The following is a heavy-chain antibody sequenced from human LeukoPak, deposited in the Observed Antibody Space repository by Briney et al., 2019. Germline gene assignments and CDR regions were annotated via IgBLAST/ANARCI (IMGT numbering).Heavy chain of an antibody. V-gene: IGHV1-69*06. CDR2: IIPIFGTA. D-gene: IGHD3-10*01. CDR1: GGTFSSYA. J-gene: IGHJ3*02. Sequence: SVKVSCKASGGTFSSYAISWVRQAPGQGLEWMGGIIPIFGTANYAQKFQGRVTITADKSTSTAYMELSSLRSEDTAVYYCARAGASMVRGVIIGAFDIWGQGTMVTVSS. CDR3: ARAGASMVRGVIIGAFDI.